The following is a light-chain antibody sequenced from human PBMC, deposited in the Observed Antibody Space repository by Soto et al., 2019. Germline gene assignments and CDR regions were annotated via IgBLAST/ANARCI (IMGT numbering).Light chain of an antibody. CDR3: QQRSNWPPLH. V-gene: IGKV3D-20*02. CDR2: GAS. CDR1: QSVSSSY. J-gene: IGKJ5*01. Sequence: EIVLTQSPGTLSLSPGERATPXCRXSQSVSSSYLAWYQQKPGQAPRLLIYGASNRATGIPARFSGSGSGTDFTLTISSLEPEDFAVYYCQQRSNWPPLHFGQGTRLEIK.